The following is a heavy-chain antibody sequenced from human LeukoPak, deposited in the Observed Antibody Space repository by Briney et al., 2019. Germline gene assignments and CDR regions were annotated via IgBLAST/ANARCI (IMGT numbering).Heavy chain of an antibody. CDR2: ISSDSSTI. Sequence: GGSLRLSCAASGFTFSTYSINWVRQAPGKGLEWVSYISSDSSTIYYADSLKGRFTISRDNAKNSLYLQMNSLRVEDTAVYYCARGGAARPDFWGQGTLVTVSS. J-gene: IGHJ4*02. D-gene: IGHD6-6*01. V-gene: IGHV3-48*04. CDR1: GFTFSTYS. CDR3: ARGGAARPDF.